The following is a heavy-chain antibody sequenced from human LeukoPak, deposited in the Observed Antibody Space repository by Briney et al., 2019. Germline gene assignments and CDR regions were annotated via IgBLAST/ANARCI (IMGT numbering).Heavy chain of an antibody. J-gene: IGHJ4*02. D-gene: IGHD3-22*01. CDR1: GFTFDDYA. Sequence: PGRSLRLSCAASGFTFDDYAMHWVRQAPGKGLEWVSGISWNSGSIGYADSVKGRFTISRDNAKNSLYLQMNSLRAEDTVLYYCAKDLYYYDSSGPLEYWGQGTLVTVSS. V-gene: IGHV3-9*01. CDR3: AKDLYYYDSSGPLEY. CDR2: ISWNSGSI.